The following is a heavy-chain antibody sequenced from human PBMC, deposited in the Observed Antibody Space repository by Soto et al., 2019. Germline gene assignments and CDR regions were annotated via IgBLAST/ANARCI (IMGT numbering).Heavy chain of an antibody. V-gene: IGHV1-18*01. Sequence: QVQLVQSGGEVKKPGASVKVSCKASGFPFTDYGITWVRQAPGQGPEWMGWISAYTGNTNYAQKVQGRVTMSTDTSTSTAYLELRSLRSDDTAVYYCARGPESRSTAYFDYWGQGTLVTVSS. J-gene: IGHJ4*02. CDR2: ISAYTGNT. CDR1: GFPFTDYG. D-gene: IGHD2-2*01. CDR3: ARGPESRSTAYFDY.